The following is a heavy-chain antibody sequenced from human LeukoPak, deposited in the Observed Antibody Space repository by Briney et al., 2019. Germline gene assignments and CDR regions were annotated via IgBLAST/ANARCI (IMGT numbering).Heavy chain of an antibody. J-gene: IGHJ4*02. CDR1: GFIFSRYG. D-gene: IGHD6-19*01. V-gene: IGHV3-23*01. Sequence: GGTLRLSCAASGFIFSRYGMSWVRQAPGKGLEWVSAISGSGDRRYYADSVKGRFTISRDNSKNTVYLQINSLRGEDTAVYYCVKDDVPGIVGADSDYWGQGALVTVSS. CDR2: ISGSGDRR. CDR3: VKDDVPGIVGADSDY.